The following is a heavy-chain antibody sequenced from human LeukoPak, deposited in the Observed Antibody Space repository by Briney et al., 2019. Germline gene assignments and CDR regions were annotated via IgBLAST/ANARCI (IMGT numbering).Heavy chain of an antibody. Sequence: SETLSLTCTVSGDSIRGYYCNWIRQPAGKGLEWVGRIYTTDSSNYNPSLESRVTMSLDTSKNQFSLKLSSVTAADTAVYYCAVRESDVHSWYAFDLWGQGTKVTVSS. CDR2: IYTTDSS. D-gene: IGHD6-13*01. V-gene: IGHV4-4*07. CDR3: AVRESDVHSWYAFDL. CDR1: GDSIRGYY. J-gene: IGHJ3*01.